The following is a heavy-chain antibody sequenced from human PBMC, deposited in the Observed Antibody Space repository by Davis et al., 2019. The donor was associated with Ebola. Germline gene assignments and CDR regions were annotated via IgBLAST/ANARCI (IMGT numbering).Heavy chain of an antibody. CDR3: ASSPTWELAAFDI. CDR1: GYSFTSYW. V-gene: IGHV5-51*01. CDR2: IYPGDSDT. Sequence: GESLKISCQGSGYSFTSYWISWVRQMPGKGLEWMGIIYPGDSDTRYSPSFQGQVTISADKSISTAYLQWSSLKASDTAMYYCASSPTWELAAFDIWGQGTMVTVSS. D-gene: IGHD1-26*01. J-gene: IGHJ3*02.